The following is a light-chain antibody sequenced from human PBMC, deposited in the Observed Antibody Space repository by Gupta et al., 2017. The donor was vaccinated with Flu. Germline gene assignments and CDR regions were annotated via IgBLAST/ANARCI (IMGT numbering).Light chain of an antibody. V-gene: IGKV2-28*01. J-gene: IGKJ1*01. CDR1: QSLLHSNGYNY. CDR3: MQALQTPWT. CDR2: LGS. Sequence: DIVMTQSPLSLRVTPGEPASISCRSSQSLLHSNGYNYLDWYLQKPGQSPRLLIYLGSNRASGVPDRFSGSGSGTDFTLKISRVEAEDVGVYYCMQALQTPWTFGQGTKVEIK.